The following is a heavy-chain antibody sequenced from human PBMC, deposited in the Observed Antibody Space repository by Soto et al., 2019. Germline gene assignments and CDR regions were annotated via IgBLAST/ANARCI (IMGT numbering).Heavy chain of an antibody. D-gene: IGHD6-13*01. V-gene: IGHV3-23*01. CDR1: GFTFNNYA. J-gene: IGHJ6*02. CDR3: AKEMSLYSSSRYGMDV. Sequence: EVQLLESGGGLVQPGESLRLSCAASGFTFNNYAMSWVRQAPGKGLEWVSAISGAGGSTYYADSVKGRFTVSRDNSKNTLYLQMINLRVEDTAAYYCAKEMSLYSSSRYGMDVWGQGTTVTVSS. CDR2: ISGAGGST.